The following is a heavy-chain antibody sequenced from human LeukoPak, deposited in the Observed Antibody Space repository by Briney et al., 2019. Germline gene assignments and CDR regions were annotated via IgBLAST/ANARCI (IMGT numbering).Heavy chain of an antibody. J-gene: IGHJ4*02. CDR3: AREIPGRIAADC. CDR2: IGGRGDGI. V-gene: IGHV3-48*01. Sequence: GGSLRLSCAASGFTFSDYSMNWVRQAPGKGLEWISYIGGRGDGISYADSVKGRFTVSRDNAKNSLFLQMNRLRGEDTAIYFCAREIPGRIAADCWGQGTLVTVSS. D-gene: IGHD2-15*01. CDR1: GFTFSDYS.